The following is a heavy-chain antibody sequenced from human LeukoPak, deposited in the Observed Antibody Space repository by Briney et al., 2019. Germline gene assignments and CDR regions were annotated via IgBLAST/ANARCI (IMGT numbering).Heavy chain of an antibody. CDR2: ISWNSGSI. Sequence: GGSLRLSCAASGFTFDDYAMHWVRQAPGKGLEWVSGISWNSGSIGYADSVKGRFTISRDNAKNSLYLQMNSLRAEDTALYYCAKGGNSKPFAYWGQGTLVTVSS. CDR1: GFTFDDYA. V-gene: IGHV3-9*01. CDR3: AKGGNSKPFAY. J-gene: IGHJ4*02. D-gene: IGHD4-23*01.